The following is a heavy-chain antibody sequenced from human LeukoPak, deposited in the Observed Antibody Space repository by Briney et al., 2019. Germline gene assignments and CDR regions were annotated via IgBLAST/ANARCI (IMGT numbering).Heavy chain of an antibody. CDR3: ARGGGYDTDYFDY. CDR2: MSYDGSNK. J-gene: IGHJ4*02. V-gene: IGHV3-30-3*01. Sequence: GRSLRLSCAASGFTFSSYNIHWVRQAPGKGLEWVAVMSYDGSNKYYADSVKGRFTISRDNAKNSLYLQMNSLRAEDTAVYYCARGGGYDTDYFDYWGQGTLVTVSS. D-gene: IGHD5-12*01. CDR1: GFTFSSYN.